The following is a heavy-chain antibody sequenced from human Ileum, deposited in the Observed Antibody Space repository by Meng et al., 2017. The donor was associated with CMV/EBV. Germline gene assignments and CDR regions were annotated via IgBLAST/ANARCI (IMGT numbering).Heavy chain of an antibody. V-gene: IGHV4-34*01. CDR2: FTRSGDT. CDR1: GGSFSGYY. D-gene: IGHD3-22*01. J-gene: IGHJ4*02. CDR3: ARLKDYVGNGYYYFDS. Sequence: VQFHQLGAGLLKPSEPLALTCAVFGGSFSGYYWSWLRLIPGKGLEWIGEFTRSGDTNYNPSLRSRLIISLDTSKNQFSLMLSSVTAADTAVYYCARLKDYVGNGYYYFDSWGPGTLVTVSS.